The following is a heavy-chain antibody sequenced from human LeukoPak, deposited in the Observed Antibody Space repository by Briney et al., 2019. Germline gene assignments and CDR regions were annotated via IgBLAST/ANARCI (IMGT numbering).Heavy chain of an antibody. J-gene: IGHJ4*02. CDR2: IISDGSNT. V-gene: IGHV3-74*01. CDR1: GVTFTNAS. CDR3: VRNSYDSSGYYVY. Sequence: GGTLRPSSAVSGVTFTNASMSWGRETPGKGLVWVSRIISDGSNTTYADSVKGRFTISRDNAKNTLYVQMSSLRAEDTAVYYCVRNSYDSSGYYVYWGQGALVTVSS. D-gene: IGHD3-22*01.